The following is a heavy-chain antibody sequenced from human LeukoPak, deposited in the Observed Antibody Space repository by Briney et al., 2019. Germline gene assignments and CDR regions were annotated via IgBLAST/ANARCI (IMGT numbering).Heavy chain of an antibody. D-gene: IGHD2-15*01. Sequence: ASVKVSCTASGYTFTSYGISWVRQAPGQGLEWMGWVSGYNGDTNYAQKLQGRVTMTTDTSTSTAYMELRSLRSDDTAVYHCARVPGGGSRGGALWRAAEYFQHWGQGTLVTVSS. CDR1: GYTFTSYG. CDR2: VSGYNGDT. J-gene: IGHJ1*01. CDR3: ARVPGGGSRGGALWRAAEYFQH. V-gene: IGHV1-18*01.